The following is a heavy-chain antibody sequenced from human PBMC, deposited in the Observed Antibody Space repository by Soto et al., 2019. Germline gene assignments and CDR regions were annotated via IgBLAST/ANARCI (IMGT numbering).Heavy chain of an antibody. D-gene: IGHD2-2*01. V-gene: IGHV4-34*01. CDR2: INHSGST. CDR1: GGSFSGYY. CDR3: ARGPPRRYCSSTSCYGRWFDP. J-gene: IGHJ5*02. Sequence: PSETLSLTCAVYGGSFSGYYWSWIRQPPGKGLEWIGEINHSGSTNYNPSLKSRVTISVDTSKNQFSLKLSSLTAADTAVYYCARGPPRRYCSSTSCYGRWFDPWGQGTLVTVSS.